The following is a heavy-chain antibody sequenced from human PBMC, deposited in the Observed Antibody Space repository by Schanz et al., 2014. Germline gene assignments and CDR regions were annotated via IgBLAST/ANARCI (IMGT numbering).Heavy chain of an antibody. Sequence: EVQLLESGGGLVEPGGSLRLSCAASGFSFSSYAMGWVRQARGKGLEWVSAMNESHSTIYYADSVRGRFTIFRDNAENTLFLQMNSLRAEDTAVYYCARKVVATIGGYYDNWGQGTLVIVSS. CDR2: MNESHSTI. V-gene: IGHV3-23*01. J-gene: IGHJ4*02. CDR3: ARKVVATIGGYYDN. CDR1: GFSFSSYA. D-gene: IGHD5-12*01.